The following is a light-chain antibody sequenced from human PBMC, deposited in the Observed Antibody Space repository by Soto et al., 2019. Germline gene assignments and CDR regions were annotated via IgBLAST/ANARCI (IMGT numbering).Light chain of an antibody. CDR2: LNSDGSH. V-gene: IGLV4-69*01. Sequence: QSVLTQSPSASASLGASVKLTCTLSSGYSSYAIAWHQQQPEKGPRYLMKLNSDGSHSKGDGIPDRFSGSSSGAERYLTISSLQSEDEADYYCQTWGTGTVVFGGGTKVTVL. J-gene: IGLJ2*01. CDR1: SGYSSYA. CDR3: QTWGTGTVV.